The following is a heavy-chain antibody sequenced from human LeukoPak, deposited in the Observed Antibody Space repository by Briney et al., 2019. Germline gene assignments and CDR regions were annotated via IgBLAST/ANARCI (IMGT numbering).Heavy chain of an antibody. D-gene: IGHD6-13*01. J-gene: IGHJ3*02. CDR3: ATPDWRYSSSWYGFDAFDI. Sequence: ASVTVSLKVSGYTLTELSMHWVRQAPGKGLEWMGGFDPEDGETIYAQKFQGRVTMTEDTSTDTAYMELSSLRSEDTAVYYCATPDWRYSSSWYGFDAFDIWGQGTMVTVSS. CDR1: GYTLTELS. CDR2: FDPEDGET. V-gene: IGHV1-24*01.